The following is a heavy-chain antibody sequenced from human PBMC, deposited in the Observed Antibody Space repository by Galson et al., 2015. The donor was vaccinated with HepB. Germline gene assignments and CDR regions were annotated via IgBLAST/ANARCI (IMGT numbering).Heavy chain of an antibody. J-gene: IGHJ6*02. D-gene: IGHD1-1*01. Sequence: SVKVSCKASGFTFTSSAVQWVRQARGQRLEWIGWIVGGSGNTNYAQKFQERVTITRDMSTSTAYMELSSLRSEDTAVYYCAAVRRNYYYGMDVWGQGTTVTVSS. V-gene: IGHV1-58*01. CDR1: GFTFTSSA. CDR3: AAVRRNYYYGMDV. CDR2: IVGGSGNT.